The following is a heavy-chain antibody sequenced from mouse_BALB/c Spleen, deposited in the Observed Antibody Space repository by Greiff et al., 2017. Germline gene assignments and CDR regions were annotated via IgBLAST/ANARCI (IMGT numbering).Heavy chain of an antibody. V-gene: IGHV1-87*01. J-gene: IGHJ3*01. CDR3: NAKTTATFAY. CDR1: GYTFTSYW. CDR2: IYPGDGDT. Sequence: QVQLKESGAELARPGASVKLSCKASGYTFTSYWMQWVKQRPGQGLEWIGAIYPGDGDTRYTQKFKGKATLTADKSSSTAYMQLSSLASEDTAVYYCNAKTTATFAYWGQGTLVTVSA. D-gene: IGHD1-2*01.